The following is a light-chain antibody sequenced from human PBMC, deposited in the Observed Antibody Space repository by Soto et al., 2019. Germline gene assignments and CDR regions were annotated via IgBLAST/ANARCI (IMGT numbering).Light chain of an antibody. Sequence: DIQMTQSPSSLSASVGDEVTITCRASQTIMTYLNWYQLKPGKPPRLLIYAASGLQSGVPSRFSGSGSGTDFTLTISSLQPEDFATYSCQQSYNSPQTFGRGTKVEIK. CDR2: AAS. J-gene: IGKJ1*01. V-gene: IGKV1-39*01. CDR3: QQSYNSPQT. CDR1: QTIMTY.